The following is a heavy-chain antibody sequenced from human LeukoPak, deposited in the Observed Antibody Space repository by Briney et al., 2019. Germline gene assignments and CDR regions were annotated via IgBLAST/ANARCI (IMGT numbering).Heavy chain of an antibody. CDR3: ARYYTMTENHGMDV. D-gene: IGHD3-22*01. CDR2: ISYDGSNK. J-gene: IGHJ6*02. Sequence: GGSLRLSCAASGFTFSSYGMHWVRQAPGKGLEWVAVISYDGSNKYYADSVKGRFTISRDNAKNTLYLQMNSLRVEDTAVYYCARYYTMTENHGMDVWGQGTTVTVSS. V-gene: IGHV3-30*03. CDR1: GFTFSSYG.